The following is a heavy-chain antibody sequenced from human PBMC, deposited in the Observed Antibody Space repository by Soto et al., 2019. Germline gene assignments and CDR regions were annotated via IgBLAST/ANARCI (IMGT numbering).Heavy chain of an antibody. CDR2: IFPLVDTT. D-gene: IGHD2-21*02. Sequence: QVQLVQSGAEVKKPGSSVRLSCKASGGAFNAYPISWLRQAPGQRLEWMGGIFPLVDTTAYAQKFQGRVTMTADKATRTVYLEMSSLRSEDTATYFCAVDGCFCGGDCYSLVYWGQGTPVTVSS. CDR3: AVDGCFCGGDCYSLVY. CDR1: GGAFNAYP. J-gene: IGHJ4*02. V-gene: IGHV1-69*06.